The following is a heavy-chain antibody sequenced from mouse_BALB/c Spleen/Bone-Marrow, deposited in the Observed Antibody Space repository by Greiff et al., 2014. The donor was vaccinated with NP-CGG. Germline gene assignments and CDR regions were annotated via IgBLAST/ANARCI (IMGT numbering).Heavy chain of an antibody. CDR2: IDPSDSYA. CDR1: GYTFTSYW. J-gene: IGHJ2*01. V-gene: IGHV1-69*02. D-gene: IGHD2-13*01. CDR3: ARGFYGDSVY. Sequence: VQLQQSGADLMKPGASVKLSCKASGYTFTSYWMHWVKQRPGQGLEWIGEIDPSDSYANYNQKFKGKATLTVDKSSSTAYMQLSSLTSEDSAVYYCARGFYGDSVYWGQGTTLTVSS.